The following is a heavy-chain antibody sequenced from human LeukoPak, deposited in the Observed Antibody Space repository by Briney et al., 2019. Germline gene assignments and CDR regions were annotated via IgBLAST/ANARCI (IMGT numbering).Heavy chain of an antibody. CDR2: IFPGDSHT. Sequence: GESLKISCKGPGHSFINYWITWVRQMPGKGLEWIGIIFPGDSHTRYSPSFQGQVTISADMSIDTAYLQWSSLRASDTAMYYCARIAATWYGGSWGQGTLVFVSS. CDR1: GHSFINYW. J-gene: IGHJ4*02. D-gene: IGHD2-15*01. CDR3: ARIAATWYGGS. V-gene: IGHV5-51*01.